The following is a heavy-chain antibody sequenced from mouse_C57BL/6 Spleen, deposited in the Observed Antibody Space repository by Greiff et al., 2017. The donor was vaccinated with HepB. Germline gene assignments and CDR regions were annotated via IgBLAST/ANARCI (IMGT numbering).Heavy chain of an antibody. CDR2: IDPSDSYT. CDR1: GYTFTSYW. D-gene: IGHD1-1*01. CDR3: ARGTTVVATYWYFGV. J-gene: IGHJ1*03. Sequence: QVQLQQPGAELVMPGASVKLSCKASGYTFTSYWMHWVKQRPGQGLEWIGEIDPSDSYTNYNQKFKGKSTLTVDKSSSTAYMQLSSLTSEDSAVYDCARGTTVVATYWYFGVWGTGTTVTVSS. V-gene: IGHV1-69*01.